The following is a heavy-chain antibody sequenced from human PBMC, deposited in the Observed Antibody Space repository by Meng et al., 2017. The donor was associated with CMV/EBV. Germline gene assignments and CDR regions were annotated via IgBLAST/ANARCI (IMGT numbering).Heavy chain of an antibody. CDR2: ISYDGSNK. V-gene: IGHV3-30*04. CDR1: GFTFSSYA. D-gene: IGHD5-18*01. Sequence: GESLKISCAASGFTFSSYAMHWVRQAPGKGLEWLAVISYDGSNKYYADSVKGRFTISRDNSKNTLYLQMNSLRAEDTAVYYCARDLGFVDTAMVSVYWGQGTLVTVSS. CDR3: ARDLGFVDTAMVSVY. J-gene: IGHJ4*02.